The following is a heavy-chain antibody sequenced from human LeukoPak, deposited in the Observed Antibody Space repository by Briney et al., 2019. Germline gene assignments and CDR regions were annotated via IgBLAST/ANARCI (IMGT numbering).Heavy chain of an antibody. D-gene: IGHD3-22*01. CDR3: ARSPPKGQLGGSGSLIV. V-gene: IGHV3-30-3*01. Sequence: GGSLRLSCAASGFTFSTYVMHWVRQAPGKGLEWVAVISDDGSNRYYADSVKGRFPISRDNSKNTLYLQMKSLSADDTAVYYCARSPPKGQLGGSGSLIVWGQGTTVTVSS. J-gene: IGHJ6*02. CDR2: ISDDGSNR. CDR1: GFTFSTYV.